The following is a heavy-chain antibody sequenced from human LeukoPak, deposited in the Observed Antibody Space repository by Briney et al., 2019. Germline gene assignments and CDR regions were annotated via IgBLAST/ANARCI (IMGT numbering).Heavy chain of an antibody. CDR1: GFTVSSNY. V-gene: IGHV3-66*01. J-gene: IGHJ3*02. Sequence: GGSLRLSCAASGFTVSSNYMSWVRQAPGKGLEWVSVIYSGGSTYYADSVKGRFTISRDNSKNTLYLQMNSLRAEDTAVYYCARSRDGYNWDAFDIWGQGTMVTVSS. CDR2: IYSGGST. D-gene: IGHD5-24*01. CDR3: ARSRDGYNWDAFDI.